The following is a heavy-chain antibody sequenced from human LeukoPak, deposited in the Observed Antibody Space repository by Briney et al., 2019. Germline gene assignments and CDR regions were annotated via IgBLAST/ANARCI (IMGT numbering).Heavy chain of an antibody. CDR3: VRESGDSDSTFDY. CDR1: GYTXTGYY. D-gene: IGHD7-27*01. J-gene: IGHJ4*02. CDR2: INPNSGGT. Sequence: GASVKVSCKASGYTXTGYYLHWVRQAPGQGLEWMGWINPNSGGTNYAQKFQGRVTMTRDTSISTAYMELSRLTSDDTAVYYCVRESGDSDSTFDYWGQGSLVTVSS. V-gene: IGHV1-2*02.